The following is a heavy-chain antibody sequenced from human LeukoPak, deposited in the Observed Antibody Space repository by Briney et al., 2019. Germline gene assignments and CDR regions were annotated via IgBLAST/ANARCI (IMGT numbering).Heavy chain of an antibody. V-gene: IGHV3-23*01. CDR1: GLTFSSYA. CDR3: AKEGTYAFDI. CDR2: ISGSGGGT. Sequence: PGGSLRLSCAASGLTFSSYAMSWVRQAPGKGLEWVSAISGSGGGTYYADSVKGRFTISRDNSRNTLYLQMNSLRAEDTAVYYCAKEGTYAFDIWGQGTMVTVSS. J-gene: IGHJ3*02.